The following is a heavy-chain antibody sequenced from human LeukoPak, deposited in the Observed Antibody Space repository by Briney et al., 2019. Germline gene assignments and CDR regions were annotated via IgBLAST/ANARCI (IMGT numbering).Heavy chain of an antibody. V-gene: IGHV2-70*04. CDR2: IDWDDDK. Sequence: SGPTLVNPTQTLTLTCTFSGFSLRTSGMRVSWIRQPPVKALEWLAPIDWDDDKFYSTSLKTRITITKDPSKNQVVLTMTNMDPVDTATYYCARAEYYYGSGSYYDYWGQGTLVTVSS. CDR1: GFSLRTSGMR. J-gene: IGHJ4*02. CDR3: ARAEYYYGSGSYYDY. D-gene: IGHD3-10*01.